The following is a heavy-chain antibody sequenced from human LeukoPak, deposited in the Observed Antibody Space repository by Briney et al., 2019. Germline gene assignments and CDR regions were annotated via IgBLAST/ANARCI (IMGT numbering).Heavy chain of an antibody. Sequence: TPSETLSLTCAVYGGSFSGYYWSWIRQPPGKGLEWIGEINHSGSTNYNPSLKSRVTISVDTSKNQFSLMLSCVPAADTAVYYCARRGLSARLGYCSSTSCHNFDYWGQGNLVNVSS. V-gene: IGHV4-34*01. D-gene: IGHD2-2*01. CDR2: INHSGST. J-gene: IGHJ4*02. CDR3: ARRGLSARLGYCSSTSCHNFDY. CDR1: GGSFSGYY.